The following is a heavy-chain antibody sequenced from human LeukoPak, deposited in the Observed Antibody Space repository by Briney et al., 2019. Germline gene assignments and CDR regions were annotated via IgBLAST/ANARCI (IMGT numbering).Heavy chain of an antibody. J-gene: IGHJ4*02. CDR3: AREPPYYDFWGGSFDY. CDR1: GGSISSYY. V-gene: IGHV4-59*01. CDR2: IYYSGST. Sequence: SETLSLTCTVSGGSISSYYWSWLRQPPGKGLEWIGYIYYSGSTNYNPSLKSRVTISVDTSKNQFSLKLSPVTAADTAVYYGAREPPYYDFWGGSFDYWGQGTLVTVSS. D-gene: IGHD3-3*01.